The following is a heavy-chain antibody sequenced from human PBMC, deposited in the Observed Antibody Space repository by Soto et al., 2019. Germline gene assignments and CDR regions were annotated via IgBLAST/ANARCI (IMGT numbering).Heavy chain of an antibody. CDR3: ARDVCSGGSCYDY. Sequence: GASVKVSCKASGGTFSSYAISWVRQAPGQGLEWMGGIIPIFGTANYAQKFQGRVTITADESTSTAYMELSGLRSEDTAVYYCARDVCSGGSCYDYWGQGTLVTVSS. V-gene: IGHV1-69*13. CDR1: GGTFSSYA. J-gene: IGHJ4*02. D-gene: IGHD2-15*01. CDR2: IIPIFGTA.